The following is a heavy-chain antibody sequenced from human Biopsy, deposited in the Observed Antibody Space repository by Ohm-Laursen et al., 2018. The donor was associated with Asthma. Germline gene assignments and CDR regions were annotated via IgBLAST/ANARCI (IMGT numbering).Heavy chain of an antibody. CDR2: IYYSDRT. CDR1: GDAMSTSGSY. CDR3: ARAVSSSSYWYFDL. V-gene: IGHV4-39*02. D-gene: IGHD6-6*01. Sequence: TLSLTCIVSGDAMSTSGSYWGWIRQSPGKGLEWIGSIYYSDRTYYIPSLESRVTISADTSKNHFSLKVTSVTAADTAVYYCARAVSSSSYWYFDLWGRGDLVTVSS. J-gene: IGHJ2*01.